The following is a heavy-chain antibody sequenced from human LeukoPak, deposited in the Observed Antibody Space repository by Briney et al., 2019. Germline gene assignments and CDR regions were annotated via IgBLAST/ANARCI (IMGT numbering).Heavy chain of an antibody. J-gene: IGHJ4*02. D-gene: IGHD5-12*01. V-gene: IGHV3-53*01. CDR3: ARVSGYDYGDGRGYYFDY. Sequence: GGSLRLSCAASGFTVNSNYWSWVRQAPGKGLEWVSVIYSGGTTYYADSVKGRFTFSRDNSKNMLHLQMNSLRAEDTAVYYCARVSGYDYGDGRGYYFDYWGQGTLVTVSS. CDR2: IYSGGTT. CDR1: GFTVNSNY.